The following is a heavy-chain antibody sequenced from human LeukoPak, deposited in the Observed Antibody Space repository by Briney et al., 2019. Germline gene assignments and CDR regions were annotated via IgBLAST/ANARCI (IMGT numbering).Heavy chain of an antibody. Sequence: GGSLRLSCAASGFTFSSYWMHWVRQAPGKGLVWVSRINGDGSATTYADSVKGRFTISRDNAKNSLYLQMNSLRAEDTAVYYCARWDAYCSGGRCYSGDFAFDIWGQGTMVTVSS. V-gene: IGHV3-74*03. CDR1: GFTFSSYW. CDR2: INGDGSAT. CDR3: ARWDAYCSGGRCYSGDFAFDI. D-gene: IGHD2-15*01. J-gene: IGHJ3*02.